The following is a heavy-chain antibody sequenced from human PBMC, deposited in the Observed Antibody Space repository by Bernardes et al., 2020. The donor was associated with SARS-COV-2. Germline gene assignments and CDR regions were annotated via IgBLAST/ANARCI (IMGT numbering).Heavy chain of an antibody. Sequence: SETLSLTCTVSGGSISSSRYYWGWIRQTPGKGLEWIGTDYYSGTVYYNPSLRGRLTISVDTSQNQFSLKLRSVTAADTAIYYCARSVGATSSTDFWGQGTLVTVSS. CDR2: DYYSGTV. V-gene: IGHV4-39*01. CDR3: ARSVGATSSTDF. J-gene: IGHJ4*02. CDR1: GGSISSSRYY. D-gene: IGHD1-26*01.